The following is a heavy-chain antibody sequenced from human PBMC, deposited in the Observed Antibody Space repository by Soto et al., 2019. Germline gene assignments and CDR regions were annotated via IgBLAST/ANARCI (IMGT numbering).Heavy chain of an antibody. J-gene: IGHJ4*02. CDR3: AKDTRLRLGDLSFDAFDS. CDR1: GFIFSSYG. V-gene: IGHV3-23*01. CDR2: ISGSGGTK. D-gene: IGHD3-16*02. Sequence: EVQLLESGGGLVQPGGSLRLSCAASGFIFSSYGMSWVRQAPGKGPAWVSGISGSGGTKYYADSVKGRFTISRDNAKNLLYLQINSLRAEDTAIYYCAKDTRLRLGDLSFDAFDSLGQGTLVTASS.